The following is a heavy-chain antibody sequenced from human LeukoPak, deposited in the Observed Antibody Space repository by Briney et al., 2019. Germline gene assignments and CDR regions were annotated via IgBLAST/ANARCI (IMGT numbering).Heavy chain of an antibody. CDR1: GGSISSYY. V-gene: IGHV4-59*01. J-gene: IGHJ4*02. CDR3: ARMVTMVRALDY. D-gene: IGHD3-10*01. Sequence: SETLSLTCTVSGGSISSYYWSWIRQPPGEGLEWIGYIYYSGSTNYNPSLKSRVTISVDTSKNQFSLKLSSVTAADTAVHYCARMVTMVRALDYWGQGTLVTVSS. CDR2: IYYSGST.